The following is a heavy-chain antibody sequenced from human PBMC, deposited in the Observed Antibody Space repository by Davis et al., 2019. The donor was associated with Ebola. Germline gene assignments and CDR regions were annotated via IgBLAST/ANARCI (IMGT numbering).Heavy chain of an antibody. V-gene: IGHV4-39*07. CDR2: ISDSGST. CDR3: ARETGDREDYFDS. CDR1: GGSITTRSEY. J-gene: IGHJ4*02. D-gene: IGHD7-27*01. Sequence: PSETLSLTCSVSGGSITTRSEYWAWIRQPPGKGLEWAATISDSGSTFYNPSLESRVTISLDTSENRFSLKLTSVTAADTAVYFCARETGDREDYFDSWGQGILVTVSS.